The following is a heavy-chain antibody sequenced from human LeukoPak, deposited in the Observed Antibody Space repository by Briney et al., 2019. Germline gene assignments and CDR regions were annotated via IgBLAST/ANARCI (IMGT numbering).Heavy chain of an antibody. J-gene: IGHJ4*02. CDR1: GGSISSGGYY. V-gene: IGHV4-30-2*01. D-gene: IGHD6-13*01. CDR3: ARARSSWYPFGYY. Sequence: SQTLSLTCPVSGGSISSGGYYRSWIRPPPGKGLAWIGYIYHSGSTHYNPSLKSRATLSDDRPDNQSSLKLTSVTAADTGVYYCARARSSWYPFGYYRGQGALVTLSS. CDR2: IYHSGST.